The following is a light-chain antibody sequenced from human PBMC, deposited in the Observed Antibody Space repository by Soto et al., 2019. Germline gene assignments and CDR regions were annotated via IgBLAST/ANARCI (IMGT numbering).Light chain of an antibody. CDR2: DIN. Sequence: QSALTQPRSVSGSPGQSVTISCTGTSSDIGGYKYVSWYQQHPGKAPKLMIYDINERPSGVPDRFSGSKSGNTASLTISGLQGEDEADYYCCSYAGSYTVIFGGGTKLTVL. V-gene: IGLV2-11*01. CDR3: CSYAGSYTVI. J-gene: IGLJ2*01. CDR1: SSDIGGYKY.